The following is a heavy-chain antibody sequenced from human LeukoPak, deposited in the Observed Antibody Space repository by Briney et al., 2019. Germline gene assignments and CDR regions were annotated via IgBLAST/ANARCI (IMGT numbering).Heavy chain of an antibody. CDR2: LYTGGST. V-gene: IGHV3-53*01. Sequence: GGSLRLSCAASGFLVSDNYMHWLRQAPGKGLEWVSVLYTGGSTYYADSGKGRFTISRDNSKNTLYLQLNSLRAEDTAVYYCAKDLFADSGGLAGFDVWGQGTMVTVSS. CDR1: GFLVSDNY. D-gene: IGHD3-22*01. CDR3: AKDLFADSGGLAGFDV. J-gene: IGHJ3*01.